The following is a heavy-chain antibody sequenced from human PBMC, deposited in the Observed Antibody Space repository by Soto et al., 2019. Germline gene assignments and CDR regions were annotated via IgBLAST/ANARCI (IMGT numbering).Heavy chain of an antibody. V-gene: IGHV4-30-4*01. CDR3: ARHIVVVPAAMAMSWFDP. D-gene: IGHD2-2*01. J-gene: IGHJ5*02. CDR2: IYYSGST. Sequence: SETLSLTCTVSGGSISSGDYYWSWIRQPPGKGLEWIGYIYYSGSTYYNPSLKSRVTISVDTSKNQFPLKLSSVTAADTAVYYCARHIVVVPAAMAMSWFDPWGQGTLVTVSS. CDR1: GGSISSGDYY.